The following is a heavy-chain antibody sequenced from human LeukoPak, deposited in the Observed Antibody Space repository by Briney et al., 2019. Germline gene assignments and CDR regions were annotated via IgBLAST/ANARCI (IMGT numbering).Heavy chain of an antibody. CDR2: ITGVDSTP. Sequence: PGGSLRLSCATSGFTFGSYAMTWVRQAPGKGLEWVSGITGVDSTPYYADSVKGRFTISRDNSKNTLYLQMNSLRIEDTAVYYCAKVGSGWYGVDYWGQGTLVTVSS. CDR1: GFTFGSYA. D-gene: IGHD6-19*01. V-gene: IGHV3-23*01. CDR3: AKVGSGWYGVDY. J-gene: IGHJ4*02.